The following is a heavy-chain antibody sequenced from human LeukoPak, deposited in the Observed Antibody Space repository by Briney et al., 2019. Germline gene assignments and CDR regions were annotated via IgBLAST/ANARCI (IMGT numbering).Heavy chain of an antibody. V-gene: IGHV4-34*01. CDR3: ARECPPTRRQKNRVAYMDV. CDR2: INHSGST. Sequence: SETLSLTCAVYGGSFSGYYWSWIRQPPGKGLGWIGEINHSGSTNYNPSLKSRVTISVDTSKNQFSLKLSSVTAADTAVYYCARECPPTRRQKNRVAYMDVWGKGTTVTVSS. J-gene: IGHJ6*03. D-gene: IGHD1-14*01. CDR1: GGSFSGYY.